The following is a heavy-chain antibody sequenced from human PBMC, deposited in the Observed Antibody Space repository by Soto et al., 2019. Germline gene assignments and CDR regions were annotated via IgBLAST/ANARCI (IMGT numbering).Heavy chain of an antibody. J-gene: IGHJ4*02. D-gene: IGHD1-26*01. V-gene: IGHV3-9*01. Sequence: EVQLVESGGGLVLPGRSLRLSCAASGFTFDDYVMHWVRQAPGNGLEWVARVSWNSGSIGYADSVKGRFSISRDNAKNSVYLQMNNLRPEDTAFYYCVKDMSEGGTYGGYYFESWGQGTLVTVSS. CDR3: VKDMSEGGTYGGYYFES. CDR2: VSWNSGSI. CDR1: GFTFDDYV.